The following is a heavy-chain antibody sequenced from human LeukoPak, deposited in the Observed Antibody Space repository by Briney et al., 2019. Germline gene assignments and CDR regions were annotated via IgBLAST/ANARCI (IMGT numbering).Heavy chain of an antibody. CDR3: GRDSRIGSPRAFDS. Sequence: ASVKVSCKVSGYTLTELSMHWVRQAPGKGLEWMGGFDPEDGETIYAQKFQGRVTMTEDTSTDTAYMELSSLRSEDTAVYYCGRDSRIGSPRAFDSWGQGTLVTVSS. CDR2: FDPEDGET. D-gene: IGHD1-26*01. CDR1: GYTLTELS. J-gene: IGHJ4*02. V-gene: IGHV1-24*01.